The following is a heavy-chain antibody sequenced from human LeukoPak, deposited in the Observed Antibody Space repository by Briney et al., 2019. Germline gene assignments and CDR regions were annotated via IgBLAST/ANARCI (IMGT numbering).Heavy chain of an antibody. CDR2: LYSGGST. D-gene: IGHD1-26*01. CDR1: GFTFSSYS. J-gene: IGHJ4*02. Sequence: PGGSLRLSCAASGFTFSSYSMNWVRQAPGKGLEWVSVLYSGGSTYYADSVKGRFTISRDNSKNTLFLQMNSLRAEDTAVYYCARAAYSGSTYYFDYWGQGTLVIVSS. CDR3: ARAAYSGSTYYFDY. V-gene: IGHV3-53*01.